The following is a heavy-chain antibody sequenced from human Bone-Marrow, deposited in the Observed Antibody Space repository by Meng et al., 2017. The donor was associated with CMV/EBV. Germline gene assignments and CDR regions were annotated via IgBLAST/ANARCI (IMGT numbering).Heavy chain of an antibody. J-gene: IGHJ6*01. Sequence: SETLSLTCAVSGGSISSSNWWSWVRQPPGKGLEWIGEIYHSGSTNYNPSLKSRVTISVDKSKNQFSLKLSSVTAADTAVYYCARDSVVVPAAIGLFADYYYGMDVWGQGNTVTGAS. CDR1: GGSISSSNW. CDR2: IYHSGST. V-gene: IGHV4-4*02. D-gene: IGHD2-2*02. CDR3: ARDSVVVPAAIGLFADYYYGMDV.